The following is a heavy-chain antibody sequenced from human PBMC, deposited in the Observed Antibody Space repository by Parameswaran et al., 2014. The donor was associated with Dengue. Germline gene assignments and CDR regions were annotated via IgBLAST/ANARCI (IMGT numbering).Heavy chain of an antibody. CDR2: INAGNGNT. CDR3: ARVKYSRAAGLYYYYGMDV. J-gene: IGHJ6*02. V-gene: IGHV1-3*01. Sequence: WVRQAPGQRLEWMGWINAGNGNTKYSQKFQGRVTITRDTSASTAYMELSSLRSEDTAVYYCARVKYSRAAGLYYYYGMDVWGQGTTVTVSS. D-gene: IGHD6-13*01.